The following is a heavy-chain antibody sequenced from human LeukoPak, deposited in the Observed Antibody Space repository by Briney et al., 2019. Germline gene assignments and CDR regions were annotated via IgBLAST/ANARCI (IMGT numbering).Heavy chain of an antibody. CDR3: ARGTLL. V-gene: IGHV4-34*01. CDR1: GGSFSGYY. J-gene: IGHJ4*02. Sequence: SETLSLTCAVYGGSFSGYYWSWICQPPGKGLEWIGEINHRGSTNYNPSLKSRVTISVDTSKNQFSLKLSSVTAADTAVYYCARGTLLWGQGTLVTVSS. CDR2: INHRGST.